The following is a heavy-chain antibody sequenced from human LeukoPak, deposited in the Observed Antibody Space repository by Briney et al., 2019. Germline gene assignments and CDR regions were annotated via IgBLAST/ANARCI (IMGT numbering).Heavy chain of an antibody. D-gene: IGHD3-22*01. Sequence: PGGSLRLSCAVSGFTFSSNYMSWVRQAPGKGLEWVSVIYTGGTTYYSDSVKGRFTISRDNSNNTLYLQMNSMRGEDTAVYYCARDGDDTSGYFSPFDYWGQGTLVTVSS. CDR3: ARDGDDTSGYFSPFDY. CDR1: GFTFSSNY. J-gene: IGHJ4*02. V-gene: IGHV3-53*01. CDR2: IYTGGTT.